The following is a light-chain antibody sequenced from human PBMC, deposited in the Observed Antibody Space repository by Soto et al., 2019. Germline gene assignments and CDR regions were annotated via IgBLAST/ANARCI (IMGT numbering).Light chain of an antibody. CDR1: QSVTSN. J-gene: IGKJ2*01. CDR3: QQYSTWPET. CDR2: GAS. V-gene: IGKV3-15*01. Sequence: EIVMTQSPATLSVSPGERATLSCRASQSVTSNLVWYQQKSGQAPRLPIYGASTRATGIPDRFSGSGSGTAFTLTISSLQSEDFAVYYCQQYSTWPETFGQGTKLEIK.